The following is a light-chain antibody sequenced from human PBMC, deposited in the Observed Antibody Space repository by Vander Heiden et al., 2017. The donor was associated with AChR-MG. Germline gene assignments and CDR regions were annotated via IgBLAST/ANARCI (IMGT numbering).Light chain of an antibody. CDR3: QQLRNWPSIT. Sequence: EIVLTQSPVTLSLSPGERATLSCRASQSVRNSLAWYQQKPGQAPRLLIYDASNRATGIPDRFSGSGSGTDFTLTISSLEPKDFAVYYCQQLRNWPSITFGQGTRLEIK. CDR2: DAS. CDR1: QSVRNS. J-gene: IGKJ5*01. V-gene: IGKV3-11*01.